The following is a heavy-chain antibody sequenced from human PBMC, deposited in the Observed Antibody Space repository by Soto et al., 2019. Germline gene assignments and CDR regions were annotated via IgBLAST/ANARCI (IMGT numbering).Heavy chain of an antibody. V-gene: IGHV3-74*01. J-gene: IGHJ5*02. CDR3: GRGMSGIYSLFDA. Sequence: PGGSLRLSCAASGFSFRSDWMHWVRQAPGKGLVWVSRIKSDGSSTGYADSVKGRFTISRDNAQNTLYLQMNSLRAEDTAVYYCGRGMSGIYSLFDAGVQGTLVTVSS. D-gene: IGHD1-26*01. CDR1: GFSFRSDW. CDR2: IKSDGSST.